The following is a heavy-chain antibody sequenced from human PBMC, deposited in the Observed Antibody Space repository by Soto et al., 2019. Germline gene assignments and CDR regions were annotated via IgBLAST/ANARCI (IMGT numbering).Heavy chain of an antibody. CDR2: ISYDGSNK. D-gene: IGHD3-10*01. V-gene: IGHV3-30*18. CDR1: GFTFSSYA. J-gene: IGHJ4*02. CDR3: AKVWFGELRSDY. Sequence: QVQLVESGGGVVQPGRSLRLSCAASGFTFSSYAMHWVRQAPGKGLEWVAVISYDGSNKYYADSVKGRFTISRDNSKNTLYLQMNSLRAEDTAVYYCAKVWFGELRSDYWGQGTLVTVSS.